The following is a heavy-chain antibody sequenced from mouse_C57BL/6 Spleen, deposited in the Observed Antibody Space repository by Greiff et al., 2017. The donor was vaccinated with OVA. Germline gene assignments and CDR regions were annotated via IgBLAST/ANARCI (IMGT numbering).Heavy chain of an antibody. V-gene: IGHV1-64*01. CDR3: ARGPYDYDGDY. Sequence: QVQLQQSGAELVKPGASVKLSCKASGYTFTSYWMHWVKQRPGQGLEWIGMIHPNSGSTNYNEKFKSKATLTVDKSSSTAYMQLSSLTSEDSAVYYCARGPYDYDGDYWGQGTTLTVSS. CDR1: GYTFTSYW. J-gene: IGHJ2*01. D-gene: IGHD2-4*01. CDR2: IHPNSGST.